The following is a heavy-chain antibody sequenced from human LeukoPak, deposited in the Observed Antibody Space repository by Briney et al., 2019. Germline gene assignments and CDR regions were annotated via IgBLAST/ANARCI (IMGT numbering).Heavy chain of an antibody. V-gene: IGHV1-46*01. CDR3: ARVWAGPSVAGTHPTAFDI. J-gene: IGHJ3*02. Sequence: ASVKVSCKASGYTFTGYYMHWVRQAPGQGLEWMGIINPSGGSTSYAQKFQGRVTMTRDTSTSTVYMELSSLRSEDTAVYYCARVWAGPSVAGTHPTAFDIWGQGTMVTVSS. CDR1: GYTFTGYY. D-gene: IGHD6-19*01. CDR2: INPSGGST.